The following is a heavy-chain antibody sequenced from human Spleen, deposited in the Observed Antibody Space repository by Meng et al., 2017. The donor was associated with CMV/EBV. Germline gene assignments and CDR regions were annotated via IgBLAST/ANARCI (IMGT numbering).Heavy chain of an antibody. Sequence: GSISSGDYYWSWIRQPPGKGLEWIGYIYYSGSTYYNPSLKSRVTISVDTSKNQFSLKLSSVTAADTAVYYCARFVVVPARSYWYFDLWGRGTLVTVSS. V-gene: IGHV4-30-4*08. CDR3: ARFVVVPARSYWYFDL. J-gene: IGHJ2*01. D-gene: IGHD2-2*01. CDR1: GSISSGDYY. CDR2: IYYSGST.